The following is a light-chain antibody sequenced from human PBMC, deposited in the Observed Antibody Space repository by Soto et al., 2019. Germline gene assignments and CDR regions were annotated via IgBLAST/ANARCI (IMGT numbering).Light chain of an antibody. J-gene: IGKJ5*01. Sequence: IQMTQSPSTLSGSVGDRVTITCRASQTISSWLAWYQQKPGKAPKLLIYKASTLKSGVPSRFSGSGSGTEFTLTISSLQPDDFATYYCQQLNSYPPTFGQGTRLEIK. V-gene: IGKV1-5*03. CDR3: QQLNSYPPT. CDR1: QTISSW. CDR2: KAS.